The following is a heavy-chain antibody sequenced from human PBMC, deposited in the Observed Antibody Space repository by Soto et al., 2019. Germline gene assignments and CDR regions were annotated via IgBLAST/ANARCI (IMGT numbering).Heavy chain of an antibody. Sequence: SMKVSCKASGGTFSSYAISWVRQAPGQGLEWMGGIIPIFGTANYAQKFQGRVTITADESTSTAYMELSSLRSEDTAVYYCAREQFRSIWFGEQILLDWFDPWGQGTLVTVS. D-gene: IGHD3-10*01. CDR1: GGTFSSYA. CDR3: AREQFRSIWFGEQILLDWFDP. J-gene: IGHJ5*02. CDR2: IIPIFGTA. V-gene: IGHV1-69*13.